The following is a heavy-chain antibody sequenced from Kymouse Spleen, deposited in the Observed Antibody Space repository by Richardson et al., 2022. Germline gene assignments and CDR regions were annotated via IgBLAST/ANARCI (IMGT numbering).Heavy chain of an antibody. J-gene: IGHJ6*02. CDR3: AKDIGSGTNPGGMDV. CDR2: ISWNSGSI. CDR1: GFTFDDYA. Sequence: EVQLVESGGGLVQPGRSLRLSCAASGFTFDDYAMHWVRQAPGKGLEWVSGISWNSGSIGYADSVKGRFTISRDNAKNSLYLQMNSLRAEDTALYYCAKDIGSGTNPGGMDVWGQGTTVTVSS. V-gene: IGHV3-9*01. D-gene: IGHD1-26*01.